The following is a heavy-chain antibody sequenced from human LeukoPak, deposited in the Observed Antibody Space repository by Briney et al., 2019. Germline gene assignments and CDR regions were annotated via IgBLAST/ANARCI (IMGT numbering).Heavy chain of an antibody. D-gene: IGHD1-26*01. V-gene: IGHV3-30*02. CDR2: IRYDGSNK. J-gene: IGHJ4*02. CDR3: ARSIGSYYLFDY. Sequence: PGGSLRLSCAASGFTFSSYGMHWVRQAPGKGLEWVAFIRYDGSNKYYADSVKGRFTISRDNSKNTLYLQMNSLRAEDTAVYYCARSIGSYYLFDYWGQGTLVTVSS. CDR1: GFTFSSYG.